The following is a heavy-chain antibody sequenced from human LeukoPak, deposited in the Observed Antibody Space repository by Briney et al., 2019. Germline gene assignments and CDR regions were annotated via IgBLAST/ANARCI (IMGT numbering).Heavy chain of an antibody. V-gene: IGHV1-2*02. D-gene: IGHD5/OR15-5a*01. J-gene: IGHJ6*03. CDR2: INPNSGGT. CDR3: ARGDSVRDYYYMDV. CDR1: GYTFTSYG. Sequence: ASVKVSCKASGYTFTSYGISWVRQAPGQGLEWMGWINPNSGGTNYAQKFQGRVTMTRDTSINTAYMDLSRLTSDDTAFYHCARGDSVRDYYYMDVWGKGTTVTVSS.